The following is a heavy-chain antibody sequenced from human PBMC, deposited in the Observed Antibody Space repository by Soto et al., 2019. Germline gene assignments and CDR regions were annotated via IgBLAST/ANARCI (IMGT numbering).Heavy chain of an antibody. J-gene: IGHJ4*02. D-gene: IGHD3-16*01. V-gene: IGHV3-33*05. CDR1: GFTFRSYV. Sequence: QVQLVESGGGVVQPGTSLRLSCVGSGFTFRSYVIHWVRQAPGKGLEWVALTSYDGSNNFYGDSVKGRFTISRHNSRNTVELHMASLTFADTALYYCARWGTTGGLDVWGQGTLVSVSS. CDR2: TSYDGSNN. CDR3: ARWGTTGGLDV.